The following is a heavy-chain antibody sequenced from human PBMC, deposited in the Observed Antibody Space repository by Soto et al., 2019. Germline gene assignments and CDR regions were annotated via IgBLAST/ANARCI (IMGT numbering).Heavy chain of an antibody. V-gene: IGHV3-30*18. CDR1: GFTFSSYG. Sequence: GGSLRLSCAASGFTFSSYGMHWVRQAPGKGLEWVAVISYDGSNKYYADSVKGRFTISRDNSKNTLYLQMNSLRAEDTAVYYCAKEVGSSWDARDYYGMDVWGQGTTVTVSS. D-gene: IGHD6-13*01. J-gene: IGHJ6*02. CDR3: AKEVGSSWDARDYYGMDV. CDR2: ISYDGSNK.